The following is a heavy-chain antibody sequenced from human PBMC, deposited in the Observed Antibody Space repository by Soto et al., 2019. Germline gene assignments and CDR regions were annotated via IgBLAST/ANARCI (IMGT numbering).Heavy chain of an antibody. CDR2: ISYDGSNK. Sequence: GGSLRLSCAASGFTFSSYAMHWVRQAPGKGMEWMAVISYDGSNKYYADTVKGRFTISRDNSKNTLYLQMNSLRAEDTAVYYCARDRVGATTSFFDYWGQGTLVTVSS. CDR1: GFTFSSYA. D-gene: IGHD1-26*01. V-gene: IGHV3-30*04. J-gene: IGHJ4*02. CDR3: ARDRVGATTSFFDY.